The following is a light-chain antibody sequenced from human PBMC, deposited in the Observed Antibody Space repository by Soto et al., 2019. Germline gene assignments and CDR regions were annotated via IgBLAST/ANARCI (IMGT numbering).Light chain of an antibody. J-gene: IGLJ2*01. V-gene: IGLV2-14*03. CDR3: SSHTSSGSLVV. CDR1: SSDGGYDY. Sequence: QSALTQPASVSGSPGQSITISCTGTSSDGGYDYVSWYQHHPGKAPKLMIYDVTDRPSGVSNRFSGSKSGNTASLTISGLQAEDEADYYSSSHTSSGSLVVFGGGTKLTVL. CDR2: DVT.